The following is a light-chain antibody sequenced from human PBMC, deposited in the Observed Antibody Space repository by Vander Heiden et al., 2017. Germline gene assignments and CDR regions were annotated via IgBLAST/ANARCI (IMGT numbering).Light chain of an antibody. CDR1: QSIRSW. V-gene: IGKV1-5*03. CDR3: QQDNSYSWT. CDR2: KAS. J-gene: IGKJ1*01. Sequence: DIEMTQSPSTLSASVGDRLTITFRASQSIRSWLARYQQKPGKAPKLLIYKASRLESGVPSRFRRRGSWTEFTLTIRSPQPDDFATYYCQQDNSYSWTFGQGTKVEIK.